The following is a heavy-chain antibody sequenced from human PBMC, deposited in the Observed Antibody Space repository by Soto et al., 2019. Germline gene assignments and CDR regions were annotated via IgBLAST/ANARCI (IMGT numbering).Heavy chain of an antibody. CDR3: AKDLAYSSGQGPGRKYFQH. D-gene: IGHD6-19*01. CDR1: GFTFSSYG. Sequence: QVQLVESGGGVVQPGRSLRLSCAASGFTFSSYGMHWVRQAPGKGLEWVAVISYDGSNKYYADSVKGRFTISRDNSKNPLYLQTNSLRAEDTAVYYCAKDLAYSSGQGPGRKYFQHWGQGTLVTVSS. CDR2: ISYDGSNK. V-gene: IGHV3-30*18. J-gene: IGHJ1*01.